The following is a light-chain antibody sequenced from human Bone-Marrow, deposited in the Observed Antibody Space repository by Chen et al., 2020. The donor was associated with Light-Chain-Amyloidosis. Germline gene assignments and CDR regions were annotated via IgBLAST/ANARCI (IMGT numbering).Light chain of an antibody. CDR2: GNS. J-gene: IGLJ2*01. CDR1: SSNIGAGDD. V-gene: IGLV1-40*01. CDR3: QSYDTSLSGSV. Sequence: QSVLTQPPSVSGAPGQRVTLSCTGSSSNIGAGDDVHWYRQLPGTAPKLLISGNSNRPSGVPYRFSGSRSGTSASLAISGLQAEDEADYYCQSYDTSLSGSVFGGGTKLTVL.